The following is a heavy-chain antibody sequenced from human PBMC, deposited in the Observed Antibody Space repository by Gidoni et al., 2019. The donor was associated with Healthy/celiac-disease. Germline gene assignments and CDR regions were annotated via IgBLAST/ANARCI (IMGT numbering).Heavy chain of an antibody. Sequence: LEQWGEGQFKSSEALVLTYAVYGGSFSRYCWTGIRQSAGKGLEWIGEMNEEGINNLKPSLGGRVPIPVAPSLNQFSLRLNCVTAADTGVYYCTRRLGASGWFWDWGQGTEVIVSS. D-gene: IGHD6-19*01. J-gene: IGHJ4*02. CDR2: MNEEGIN. CDR3: TRRLGASGWFWD. CDR1: GGSFSRYC. V-gene: IGHV4-34*02.